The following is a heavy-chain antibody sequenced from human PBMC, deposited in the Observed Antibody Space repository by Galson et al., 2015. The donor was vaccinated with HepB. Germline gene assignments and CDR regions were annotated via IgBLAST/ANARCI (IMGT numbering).Heavy chain of an antibody. V-gene: IGHV1-69*13. CDR3: ARAGPYYYDSSGYYETDY. CDR2: IIPIFGTA. Sequence: SVKVSCKASGGTFSSYAISWVRQAPGQGLEWMGGIIPIFGTANYAQKFQGRVTITADESTSTAYMELSSLRSEDTAVYYCARAGPYYYDSSGYYETDYWGQGTLVTVSS. CDR1: GGTFSSYA. D-gene: IGHD3-22*01. J-gene: IGHJ4*02.